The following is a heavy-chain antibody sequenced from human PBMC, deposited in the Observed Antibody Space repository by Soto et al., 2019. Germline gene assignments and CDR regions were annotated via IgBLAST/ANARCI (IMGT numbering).Heavy chain of an antibody. CDR2: INHSGST. V-gene: IGHV4-34*01. CDR3: ARGPLEVAGTRGGDY. D-gene: IGHD6-19*01. CDR1: GGSFSGYY. J-gene: IGHJ4*02. Sequence: SETLSLTCAVYGGSFSGYYWSWIRQPPGKGLEWIGEINHSGSTNYNPSLKSRVTISVDTSKNQFSLKLSSVTAADTAVYYCARGPLEVAGTRGGDYWGQGTLVTVSS.